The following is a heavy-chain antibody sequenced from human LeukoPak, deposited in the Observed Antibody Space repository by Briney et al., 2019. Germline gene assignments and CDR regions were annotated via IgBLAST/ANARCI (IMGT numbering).Heavy chain of an antibody. Sequence: SVKVSCKASGGTFSSYAISWVRQAPGQGLEWMGGIIPIFGTANYAQKFQGRVTITADESTSTAYMELSSLRSEDTAVYYCARAEYDFWSGYSASFDYWGRGTLVTVSS. V-gene: IGHV1-69*13. CDR1: GGTFSSYA. CDR2: IIPIFGTA. J-gene: IGHJ4*02. CDR3: ARAEYDFWSGYSASFDY. D-gene: IGHD3-3*01.